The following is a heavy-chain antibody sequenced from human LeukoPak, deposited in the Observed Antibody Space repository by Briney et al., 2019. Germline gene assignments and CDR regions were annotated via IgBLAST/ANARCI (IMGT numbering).Heavy chain of an antibody. J-gene: IGHJ6*03. CDR2: IYYSGST. D-gene: IGHD5-12*01. Sequence: SETLSLTCTVCGGSISSSSYYWGWIRQPPGKGLEWIGSIYYSGSTYYNPSLKSRVTISVDTSKNQFSLKLSSVTAADTAVYYCARHYVGYAVYYYYMDVWGKGTTVTISS. V-gene: IGHV4-39*01. CDR3: ARHYVGYAVYYYYMDV. CDR1: GGSISSSSYY.